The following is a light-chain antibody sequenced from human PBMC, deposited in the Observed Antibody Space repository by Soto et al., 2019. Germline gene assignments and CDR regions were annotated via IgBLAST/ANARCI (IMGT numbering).Light chain of an antibody. J-gene: IGKJ4*01. CDR1: QSVSSN. CDR2: GAS. V-gene: IGKV3-15*01. CDR3: QQYDNWPLT. Sequence: EIVMTQSPVTLSVSPWERATLSCRASQSVSSNLAWYQQKPGQAPRLLIYGASSRATGVPARFSGSGSGTEFPLTISSLQSEDFAVYYCQQYDNWPLTFGGGTKVEIK.